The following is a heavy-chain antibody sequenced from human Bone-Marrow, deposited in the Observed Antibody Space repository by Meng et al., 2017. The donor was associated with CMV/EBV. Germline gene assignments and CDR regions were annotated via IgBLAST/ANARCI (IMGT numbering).Heavy chain of an antibody. CDR1: GFTFSSYS. Sequence: GESLKISCAASGFTFSSYSMDWVRQAPGKGLEWVSSISSSSRYIYYADSVKGRFTNSRNNSKNSLYLPMNSLRAEETAVYYWARDLTGSSGAFDIWGQGTMVTVSS. D-gene: IGHD1-20*01. CDR3: ARDLTGSSGAFDI. V-gene: IGHV3-21*01. CDR2: ISSSSRYI. J-gene: IGHJ3*02.